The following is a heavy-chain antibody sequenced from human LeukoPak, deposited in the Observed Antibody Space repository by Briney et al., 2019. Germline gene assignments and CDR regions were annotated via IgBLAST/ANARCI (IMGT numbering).Heavy chain of an antibody. CDR3: ARGGYYDFWSGYYTSGGFDY. V-gene: IGHV4-59*01. J-gene: IGHJ4*02. CDR1: GGSISSYY. Sequence: PSETLSLTCTVSGGSISSYYWSWIRQPPGKGLEWIGYIYYSGSTNYNPSLKSRVTISVDTSKNQFSLKLSSVTAADTAVYYCARGGYYDFWSGYYTSGGFDYWGQGTLVTVSS. CDR2: IYYSGST. D-gene: IGHD3-3*01.